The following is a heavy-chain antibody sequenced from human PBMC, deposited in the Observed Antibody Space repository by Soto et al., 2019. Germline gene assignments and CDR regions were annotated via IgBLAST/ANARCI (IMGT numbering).Heavy chain of an antibody. V-gene: IGHV1-69*13. CDR2: IIPIFGTA. CDR3: ARDPVGTYYFDY. CDR1: GGTFSSYA. D-gene: IGHD2-15*01. Sequence: SVKVSCKASGGTFSSYAISWVRQAPGQGLEWMGGIIPIFGTANYAQKFQGRVTITADESTSTAYMELSSLRSEDTAVYYCARDPVGTYYFDYWGQGTLVTVSS. J-gene: IGHJ4*02.